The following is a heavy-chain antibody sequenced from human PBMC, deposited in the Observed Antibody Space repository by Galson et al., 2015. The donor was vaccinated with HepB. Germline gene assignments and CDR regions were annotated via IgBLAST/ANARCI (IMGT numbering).Heavy chain of an antibody. V-gene: IGHV3-15*01. D-gene: IGHD3-3*01. CDR3: TTDYVRFFVRVDY. Sequence: SLRLSCAASGFTFSYAGMSWVRQAPGKGPEWVGRIKSKTDGGTIDYAAPVKGRFTISRDDSKNTLYLQMNSLKTEDTAVYYCTTDYVRFFVRVDYWGQGTLVTVSS. J-gene: IGHJ4*02. CDR1: GFTFSYAG. CDR2: IKSKTDGGTI.